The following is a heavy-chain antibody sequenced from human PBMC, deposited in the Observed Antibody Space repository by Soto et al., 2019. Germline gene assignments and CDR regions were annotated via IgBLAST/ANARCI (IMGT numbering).Heavy chain of an antibody. V-gene: IGHV4-39*01. J-gene: IGHJ3*02. CDR3: ARHRSGPYSGYDLEGWDAFDI. D-gene: IGHD5-12*01. CDR1: GGSISSSSYY. CDR2: IYYSGST. Sequence: QLQLQESGPGLVKPSETLSLTCTVSGGSISSSSYYWGWIRQPPGKGLEWIGSIYYSGSTYYNPSLKSRVTISVDTSKNQFSLKLSSVTAADTAVYYCARHRSGPYSGYDLEGWDAFDIWGQGTMVTVSS.